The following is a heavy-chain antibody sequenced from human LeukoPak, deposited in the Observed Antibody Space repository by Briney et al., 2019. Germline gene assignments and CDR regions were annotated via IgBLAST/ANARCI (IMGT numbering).Heavy chain of an antibody. Sequence: GGSLRPSCAASGFIFTNAWMSWVRRTPGKGLEWVGRIRSKTVGGTTDYAAPVKGRFTVSRDDSRNTFYLEMNSLKTEDTAVYYCTTDRGISGTTDLDYWGQGTLVTVSS. D-gene: IGHD1-20*01. J-gene: IGHJ4*02. CDR2: IRSKTVGGTT. V-gene: IGHV3-15*01. CDR3: TTDRGISGTTDLDY. CDR1: GFIFTNAW.